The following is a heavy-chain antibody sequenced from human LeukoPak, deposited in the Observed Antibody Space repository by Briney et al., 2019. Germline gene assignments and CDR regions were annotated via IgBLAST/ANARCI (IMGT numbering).Heavy chain of an antibody. CDR2: ISSSGSII. Sequence: GGSLRLSCAASGFPFSDYYMSWIRQAPGKGLEWVSYISSSGSIIYYADSVKGRFTISRDNAKNSLYLQMNSLRAEDTAVYYCARENYHDSSGYFKFDTWGQGTLVTVSS. D-gene: IGHD3-22*01. CDR1: GFPFSDYY. CDR3: ARENYHDSSGYFKFDT. V-gene: IGHV3-11*01. J-gene: IGHJ5*02.